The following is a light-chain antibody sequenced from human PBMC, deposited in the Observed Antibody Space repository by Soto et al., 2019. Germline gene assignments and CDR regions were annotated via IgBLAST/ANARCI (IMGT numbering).Light chain of an antibody. J-gene: IGLJ2*01. V-gene: IGLV1-40*01. CDR2: GNS. Sequence: QSVLTQPPSVSGAPGQRVTISCTGSSSSIGAGYDVHWYQQLPGTAPKLLIYGNSNRPSGVPDRFSGSKSGTSASLAITGLQAEDEADHYCQSYDSSLSGSGVFGGGTQLTVL. CDR3: QSYDSSLSGSGV. CDR1: SSSIGAGYD.